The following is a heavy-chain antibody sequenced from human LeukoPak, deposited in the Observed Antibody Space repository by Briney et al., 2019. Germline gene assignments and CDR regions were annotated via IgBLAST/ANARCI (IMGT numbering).Heavy chain of an antibody. V-gene: IGHV3-48*01. CDR3: ARTYYDFWSGYYSHEGNPFDY. D-gene: IGHD3-3*01. Sequence: GGSLRLSCAASGFTVSSNYMSWVRQVPGKGLEWVSDISSSSSTIYYADSVKGRFTISRGNAKNSLYLEMNSLRAEDTAVYYCARTYYDFWSGYYSHEGNPFDYWGQGTLVTVSS. J-gene: IGHJ4*02. CDR2: ISSSSSTI. CDR1: GFTVSSNY.